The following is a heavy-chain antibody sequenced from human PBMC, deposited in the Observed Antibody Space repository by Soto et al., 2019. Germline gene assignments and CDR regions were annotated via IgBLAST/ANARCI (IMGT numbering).Heavy chain of an antibody. CDR1: GYTFTSYG. V-gene: IGHV1-18*01. J-gene: IGHJ6*02. CDR3: AREGNGIVVVTTYYYYYGMDV. CDR2: IRAYNGNT. D-gene: IGHD3-22*01. Sequence: QVQLVQSGAEVKKPGASVKVSCKASGYTFTSYGISWVRQAPGQGLEWMGWIRAYNGNTNYAQKLQGRVTMTTDTYTSTAYMELRSLRSDDKSVYYCAREGNGIVVVTTYYYYYGMDVWGQVTTVTVSS.